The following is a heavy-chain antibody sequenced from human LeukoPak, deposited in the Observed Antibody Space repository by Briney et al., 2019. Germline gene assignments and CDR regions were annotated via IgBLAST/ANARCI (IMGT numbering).Heavy chain of an antibody. D-gene: IGHD2-15*01. V-gene: IGHV3-20*04. CDR3: ARDLSSSWYSLAY. J-gene: IGHJ4*02. CDR2: INWDGGAY. Sequence: GGSLRLSCRDSGSTFDGYGMTWVRQAPGKGLEWVSGINWDGGAYNYGASVKGRFIISRDNAKNSLYLEMNSLRVEDTAVYFCARDLSSSWYSLAYWGQGILVTVSS. CDR1: GSTFDGYG.